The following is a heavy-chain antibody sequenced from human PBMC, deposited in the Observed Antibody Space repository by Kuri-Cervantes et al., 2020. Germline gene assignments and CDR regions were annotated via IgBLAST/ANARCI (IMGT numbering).Heavy chain of an antibody. CDR2: ISYDGNNK. D-gene: IGHD3-16*02. V-gene: IGHV3-30-3*01. J-gene: IGHJ4*02. Sequence: GGSLRLSCAASGFTFSNYAIHWVRQAPGKGLEWVAVISYDGNNKYYADFVKGRFTISRDTSKNTLYLQINSLRSEDTAVYYCARNDEYYDYVVGGYRPRYFFDYWGQGTLVTVSS. CDR1: GFTFSNYA. CDR3: ARNDEYYDYVVGGYRPRYFFDY.